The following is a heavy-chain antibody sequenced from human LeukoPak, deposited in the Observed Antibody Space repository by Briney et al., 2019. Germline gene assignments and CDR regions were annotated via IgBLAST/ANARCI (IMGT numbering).Heavy chain of an antibody. D-gene: IGHD6-6*01. V-gene: IGHV1-2*02. CDR3: ARDRGSSSSVADY. CDR2: INPNSGGT. J-gene: IGHJ4*02. CDR1: GYTFTGYY. Sequence: ASVKVSCKASGYTFTGYYMHWVRQAPGQGLEWMGWINPNSGGTNYAQKFQGRVTMTRDTSISTAYMELSRLRSDDTAVYYCARDRGSSSSVADYWGQGTLVTVYS.